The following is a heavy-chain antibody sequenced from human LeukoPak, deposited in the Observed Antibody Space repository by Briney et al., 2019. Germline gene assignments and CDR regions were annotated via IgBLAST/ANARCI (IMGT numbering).Heavy chain of an antibody. J-gene: IGHJ4*02. V-gene: IGHV4-59*08. CDR2: IYYSGNT. CDR1: GGSIGRYY. Sequence: SETLSLTCIVCGGSIGRYYWSWIRQPPGKGLEWIGYIYYSGNTNYNPSLKSRVTISVDTSKNQFSLKLTSVTAADTALYYCARVPGRAPDYWGQGTLVTVSS. D-gene: IGHD3-10*01. CDR3: ARVPGRAPDY.